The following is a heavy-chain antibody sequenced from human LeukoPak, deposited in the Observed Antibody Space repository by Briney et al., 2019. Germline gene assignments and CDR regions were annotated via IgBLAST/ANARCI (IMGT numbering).Heavy chain of an antibody. Sequence: GGSLRLSCAASGFTVSSNYMSWVRQAPGKGLEWVSVIYSGGSTFYADSVKCRFTISRDNSKNTLYLQMNSLRAEDTAVYYCATDPLLRRAFDIWGQGTMVTVSS. V-gene: IGHV3-66*01. CDR1: GFTVSSNY. D-gene: IGHD1-26*01. CDR2: IYSGGST. CDR3: ATDPLLRRAFDI. J-gene: IGHJ3*02.